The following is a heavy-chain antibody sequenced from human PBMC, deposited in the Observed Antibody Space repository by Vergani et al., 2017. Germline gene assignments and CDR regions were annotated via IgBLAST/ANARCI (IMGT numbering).Heavy chain of an antibody. D-gene: IGHD3-9*01. CDR3: ARDPGNYDILTGYGMDV. J-gene: IGHJ6*02. CDR2: IYYSGST. Sequence: QVQLQESGPGLVKPSETLSLTCTVSGGPISSYYWSWIRQPPGKGLEWIGYIYYSGSTNYNPTRKSRVTISVDTSKNQFSLKLSSVTAADTAVYYCARDPGNYDILTGYGMDVWGQGTTVTVSS. V-gene: IGHV4-59*01. CDR1: GGPISSYY.